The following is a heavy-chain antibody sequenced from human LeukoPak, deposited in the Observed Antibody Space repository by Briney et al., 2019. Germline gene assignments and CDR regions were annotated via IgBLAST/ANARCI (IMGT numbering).Heavy chain of an antibody. Sequence: ASVKVSCKASGYTFTDYYLHWVRQAPGQGLEWMGWMNPKNGVTKYSQKLQAWVTMTRGTSISTAYMELSSLRSDDTAVYYCARGPYYYDISGFKYDSWGQGTLVTVSS. V-gene: IGHV1-2*04. CDR3: ARGPYYYDISGFKYDS. D-gene: IGHD3-22*01. CDR2: MNPKNGVT. J-gene: IGHJ4*02. CDR1: GYTFTDYY.